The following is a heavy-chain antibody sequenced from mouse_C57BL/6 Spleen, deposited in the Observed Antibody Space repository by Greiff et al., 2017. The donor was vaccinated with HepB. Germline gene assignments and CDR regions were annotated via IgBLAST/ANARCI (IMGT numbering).Heavy chain of an antibody. J-gene: IGHJ3*01. CDR2: IDPENGDT. D-gene: IGHD1-2*01. CDR3: TTVLRPSWFAY. V-gene: IGHV14-4*01. CDR1: GFNIKDDY. Sequence: EVKVVESGAELVRPGASVKLSCTASGFNIKDDYMHWVKQRPEQGLEWIGWIDPENGDTEYASKFQGKATITADTSSNTAYLQLSSLTSEDTAVYYCTTVLRPSWFAYWGQGTLVTVSA.